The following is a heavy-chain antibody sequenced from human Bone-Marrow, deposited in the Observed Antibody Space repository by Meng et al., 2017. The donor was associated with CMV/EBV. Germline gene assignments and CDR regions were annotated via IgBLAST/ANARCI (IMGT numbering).Heavy chain of an antibody. J-gene: IGHJ3*02. D-gene: IGHD3-22*01. CDR2: IFSNDEK. V-gene: IGHV2-26*01. CDR1: GFSLSNARMG. CDR3: ARTTYYYDSRDAFDI. Sequence: SGPTLVKPTETLTLTCTVSGFSLSNARMGVSWIRQPPGKALEWLAHIFSNDEKSYSTSLKSRLTISKDTSKSQVVLTMTNMDPVDTATYYCARTTYYYDSRDAFDIWGQRTMVTVSS.